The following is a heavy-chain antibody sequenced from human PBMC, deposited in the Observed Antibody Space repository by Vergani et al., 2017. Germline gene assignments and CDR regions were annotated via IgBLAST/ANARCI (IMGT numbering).Heavy chain of an antibody. Sequence: EVQLLESGGSLKQPGGSVRLSCAASGFTFSTYAMHWVRQAPGKGLEWVSALTGGGGSTYYADSFKGRFIISRDNSRDTLYLQMNSLRPEDTATYYCVKDAGSYGNFFDSWGQGPLVTVSS. V-gene: IGHV3-23*01. CDR1: GFTFSTYA. CDR2: LTGGGGST. J-gene: IGHJ4*02. D-gene: IGHD1-26*01. CDR3: VKDAGSYGNFFDS.